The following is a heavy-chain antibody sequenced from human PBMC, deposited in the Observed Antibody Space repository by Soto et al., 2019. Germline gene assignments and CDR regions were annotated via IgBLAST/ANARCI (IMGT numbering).Heavy chain of an antibody. J-gene: IGHJ6*02. D-gene: IGHD1-26*01. Sequence: PSETLSLTCTVSGGSISSGGYYWSWIRQHPGKGLEWIGYIYYSGSTYYNPSLKSRVTISVDTSKNQFSLKLSSVTAADTAVYYCARQGGRSTGMDVWGQGTMVTVSS. CDR2: IYYSGST. V-gene: IGHV4-31*03. CDR1: GGSISSGGYY. CDR3: ARQGGRSTGMDV.